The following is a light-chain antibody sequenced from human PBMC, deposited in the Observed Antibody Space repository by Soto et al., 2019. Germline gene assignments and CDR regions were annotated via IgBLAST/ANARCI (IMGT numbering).Light chain of an antibody. J-gene: IGKJ3*01. V-gene: IGKV1-39*01. CDR3: QQSYSTPGGFT. Sequence: DIQMTQSPSSLSASVGDRVTITCRASQSISSYLNWYQQKPGKATNLLIYAASSLQSGVPSRFSGSGYGTYFTLTISSLQPEDFATYSCQQSYSTPGGFTFGPGSKVDIK. CDR1: QSISSY. CDR2: AAS.